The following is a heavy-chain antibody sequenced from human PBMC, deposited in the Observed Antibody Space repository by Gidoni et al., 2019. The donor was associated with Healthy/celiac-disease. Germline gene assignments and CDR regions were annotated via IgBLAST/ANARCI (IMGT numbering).Heavy chain of an antibody. CDR1: GFTFSSYA. CDR3: ANWRQWLVRYFDY. Sequence: EVQLLESGGGLVQPGGSLRLSCAASGFTFSSYAMSWVRQAPGKGLEWVSAISGSGGSTYYADSVKGRFTISRDNSKNTLYLQMNSLRAEDTAVYYCANWRQWLVRYFDYWGQGTLVTVSS. D-gene: IGHD6-19*01. V-gene: IGHV3-23*01. CDR2: ISGSGGST. J-gene: IGHJ4*02.